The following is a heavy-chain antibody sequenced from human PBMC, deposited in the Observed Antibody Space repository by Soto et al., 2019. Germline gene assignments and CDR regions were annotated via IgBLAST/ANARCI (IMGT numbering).Heavy chain of an antibody. CDR1: GGTFSNYA. CDR3: ARSRCPNGVCYSHSTGLDV. D-gene: IGHD2-8*01. J-gene: IGHJ6*02. CDR2: IITTFNTA. V-gene: IGHV1-69*13. Sequence: SVKVSCKASGGTFSNYAISWVRQAPGQGLEWMGGIITTFNTATYALNFHGRVTITADENARTAYMELSSLRSDDTAVYYCARSRCPNGVCYSHSTGLDVWGPGTTVTVSS.